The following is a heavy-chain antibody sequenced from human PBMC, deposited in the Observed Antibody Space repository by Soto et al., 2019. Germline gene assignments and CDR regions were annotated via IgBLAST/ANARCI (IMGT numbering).Heavy chain of an antibody. J-gene: IGHJ4*02. Sequence: QVQLVQSGAEVKKPGASVKVSCKASGYTFTNFGISWVRQAPGQGLEWMGWISAYNGNTNYAQKFQGRVTMTTDTYTSTDYMEVRSLRFDGTAVYYWARGGTPIDYWGQGTRVTVSS. CDR2: ISAYNGNT. CDR1: GYTFTNFG. CDR3: ARGGTPIDY. V-gene: IGHV1-18*01. D-gene: IGHD3-16*01.